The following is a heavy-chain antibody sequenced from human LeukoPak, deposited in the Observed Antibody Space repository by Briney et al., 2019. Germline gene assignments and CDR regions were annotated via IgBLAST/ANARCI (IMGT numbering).Heavy chain of an antibody. J-gene: IGHJ4*02. CDR2: INPNSGGT. CDR1: GYTFTGYY. V-gene: IGHV1-2*02. Sequence: ASVKVSCKASGYTFTGYYMHWVRQAPGQGLEWMGWINPNSGGTNYAQKFQGRVTMTRDTAISTAYMELSRLRSDDTAVYYCARNANSGWYFESAFDYWGQGTLVTVSS. D-gene: IGHD6-19*01. CDR3: ARNANSGWYFESAFDY.